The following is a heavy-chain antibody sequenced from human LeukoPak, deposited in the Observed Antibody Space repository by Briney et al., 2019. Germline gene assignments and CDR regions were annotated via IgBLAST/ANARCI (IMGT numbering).Heavy chain of an antibody. J-gene: IGHJ6*03. V-gene: IGHV3-21*01. CDR1: GFTFSSYS. CDR2: ISSSSSYI. D-gene: IGHD5-12*01. Sequence: TPGGSLRLSCAASGFTFSSYSMNWVRQAPEKGLEWVSSISSSSSYIYYADSVKCRFTISRDNAKNSLYLQMNSLRAEDTAAYYCARVDIGIYYYIDVWGKGTTVTVSS. CDR3: ARVDIGIYYYIDV.